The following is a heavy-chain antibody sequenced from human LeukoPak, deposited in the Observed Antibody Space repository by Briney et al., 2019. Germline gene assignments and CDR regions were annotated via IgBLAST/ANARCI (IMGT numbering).Heavy chain of an antibody. CDR3: AKGGGAYYSDSSTYSAPFEH. D-gene: IGHD3-22*01. V-gene: IGHV3-23*01. CDR2: ISGSGGST. J-gene: IGHJ4*02. Sequence: GRSLRLSCVGSGFTFSTHGMHWGRQAPGKGLEWVSGISGSGGSTYYADPVKGRFTISRDNSKNTLYLQMNSLRAEDTAVYYRAKGGGAYYSDSSTYSAPFEHWGQGTLVTVSS. CDR1: GFTFSTHG.